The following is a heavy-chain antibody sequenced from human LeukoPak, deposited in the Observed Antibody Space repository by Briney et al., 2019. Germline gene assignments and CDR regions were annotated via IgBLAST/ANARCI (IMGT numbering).Heavy chain of an antibody. CDR2: INPSGGST. CDR3: ARDYYGSGSYYQ. D-gene: IGHD3-10*01. V-gene: IGHV1-46*01. Sequence: ASVKVSCKASGYTFTSYYMHWVRQAPGQGLEWMGVINPSGGSTSYAQKFQGRVTMTRDMSTSTVYMELSSLRSEDTAVYYCARDYYGSGSYYQWGQGTLVTVSS. CDR1: GYTFTSYY. J-gene: IGHJ4*02.